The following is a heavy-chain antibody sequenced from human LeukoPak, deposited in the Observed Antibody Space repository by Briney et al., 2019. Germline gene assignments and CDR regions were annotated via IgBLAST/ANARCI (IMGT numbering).Heavy chain of an antibody. V-gene: IGHV4-30-2*01. J-gene: IGHJ6*02. CDR1: GGSISSGGYY. CDR2: IYHSGST. CDR3: ARDGDPMVRGVIIIGGGPYYYGMDV. Sequence: SETLSLTCTVSGGSISSGGYYWSWIRQPPGKGLEWIGYIYHSGSTYYNPSLKSRVTISVDRSKNQFSLKLSSVTAADTAVYYCARDGDPMVRGVIIIGGGPYYYGMDVWGQGTTVTVSS. D-gene: IGHD3-10*01.